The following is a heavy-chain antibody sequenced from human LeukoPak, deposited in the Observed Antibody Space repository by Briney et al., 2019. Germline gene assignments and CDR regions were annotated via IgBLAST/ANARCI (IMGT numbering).Heavy chain of an antibody. Sequence: SETLSLTCTVSGGSISSYYWSWIRQPPGKGLEWIGYIYYSGSTYYNPSLKSRVTISVDTSKNQFSLKLSSVTAADTAVYYCARLIAAYYYDSSGYFDYWGQGTLVTVSS. CDR1: GGSISSYY. V-gene: IGHV4-59*01. CDR3: ARLIAAYYYDSSGYFDY. CDR2: IYYSGST. J-gene: IGHJ4*02. D-gene: IGHD3-22*01.